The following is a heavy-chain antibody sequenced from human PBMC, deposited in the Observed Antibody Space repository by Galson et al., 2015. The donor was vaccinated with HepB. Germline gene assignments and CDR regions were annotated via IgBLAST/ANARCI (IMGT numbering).Heavy chain of an antibody. CDR2: IVVGSGNT. CDR3: AADPHYDILTGELGRMDV. Sequence: SVKVSCKASGFTFTSSVVQWVRQARGQRLEWIGWIVVGSGNTNYAQKFQERVTITRDMSTSTAYMELSSLRSEDTAVYYCAADPHYDILTGELGRMDVWGQGTTVTVSS. CDR1: GFTFTSSV. D-gene: IGHD3-9*01. J-gene: IGHJ6*02. V-gene: IGHV1-58*01.